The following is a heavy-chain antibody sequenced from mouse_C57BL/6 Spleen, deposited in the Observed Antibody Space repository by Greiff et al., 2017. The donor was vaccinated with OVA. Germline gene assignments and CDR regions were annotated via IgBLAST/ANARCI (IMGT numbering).Heavy chain of an antibody. D-gene: IGHD1-1*01. CDR3: ASRGGSSYHYFDY. Sequence: QVQLQQPGAELARPGASVKLSCKASGYTFTSYGISWVKQRTGQGLEWIGEIYPRGGNTYYNEKFKGKATLTADKSSSTAYMELRSLTSEASAVYFYASRGGSSYHYFDYWGQGTTLTVSS. CDR1: GYTFTSYG. V-gene: IGHV1-81*01. J-gene: IGHJ2*01. CDR2: IYPRGGNT.